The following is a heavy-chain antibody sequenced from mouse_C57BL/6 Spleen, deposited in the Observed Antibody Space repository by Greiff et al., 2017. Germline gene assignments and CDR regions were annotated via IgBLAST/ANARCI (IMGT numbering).Heavy chain of an antibody. D-gene: IGHD3-2*02. V-gene: IGHV1-64*01. Sequence: VKLQQPGAELVKPGASVKLSCKASGYTFTSYWMHWVKQRPGQGLEWIGMIHPNSGSTNYNEKFKSKATLTVDKASSTAYMQLSSLTSEDSAVYYCARGGLRVPYYFDYWGQGTTLTVSS. J-gene: IGHJ2*01. CDR3: ARGGLRVPYYFDY. CDR1: GYTFTSYW. CDR2: IHPNSGST.